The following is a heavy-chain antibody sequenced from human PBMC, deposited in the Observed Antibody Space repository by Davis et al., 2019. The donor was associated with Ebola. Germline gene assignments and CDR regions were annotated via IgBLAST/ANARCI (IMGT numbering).Heavy chain of an antibody. V-gene: IGHV1-69*13. CDR1: GGTFSSYA. CDR3: ARGGYCSGGSCYSHFDY. Sequence: SVKVSCKASGGTFSSYAISWVRQAPGQGLEWMGGIIPIFGTANYAQKFQGRITITADESTSTAYMELSSLRSEDTAVYYCARGGYCSGGSCYSHFDYWGQGTLVTVSS. J-gene: IGHJ4*02. D-gene: IGHD2-15*01. CDR2: IIPIFGTA.